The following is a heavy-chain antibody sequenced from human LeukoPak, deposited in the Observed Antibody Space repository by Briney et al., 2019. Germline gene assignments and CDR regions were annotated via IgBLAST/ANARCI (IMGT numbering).Heavy chain of an antibody. J-gene: IGHJ4*02. D-gene: IGHD3-22*01. CDR3: AREDYYDSGSNDY. Sequence: PSVKLSRKGTGYTCTINDISCVRQATGQPLEWMVWMNPNSGNTAYAQKFQGRVTITRNTSISTAYMELSSLRSEDTAVYYCAREDYYDSGSNDYWGQGTLVTVSS. CDR2: MNPNSGNT. V-gene: IGHV1-8*03. CDR1: GYTCTIND.